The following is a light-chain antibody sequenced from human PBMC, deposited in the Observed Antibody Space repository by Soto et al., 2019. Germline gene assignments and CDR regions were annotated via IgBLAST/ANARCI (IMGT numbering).Light chain of an antibody. CDR2: GVS. Sequence: ELVLTQSPVALSLSSGERATLSCRASQSVSSTLLTWYQQKPGQAPRLLIYGVSTRATGIPDRFSGSGSGTDFTLTISRVEPEDFAVYYCQHYGDSSWTFGQGSRLEIK. V-gene: IGKV3-20*01. J-gene: IGKJ1*01. CDR1: QSVSSTL. CDR3: QHYGDSSWT.